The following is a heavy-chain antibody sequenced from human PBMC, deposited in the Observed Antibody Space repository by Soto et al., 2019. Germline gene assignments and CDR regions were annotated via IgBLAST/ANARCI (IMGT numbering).Heavy chain of an antibody. D-gene: IGHD3-22*01. J-gene: IGHJ3*02. CDR2: IIPIFGTA. V-gene: IGHV1-69*13. CDR3: ARDYCDSSGYSLESDAFDI. CDR1: GGTFSSYA. Sequence: SVKVSCKASGGTFSSYAISWVRQAPGQGLEWMGGIIPIFGTANYAQKFQGRVTITADESTSTAYMELRSLRSDDTAVYYCARDYCDSSGYSLESDAFDIWGQGTMVTVSS.